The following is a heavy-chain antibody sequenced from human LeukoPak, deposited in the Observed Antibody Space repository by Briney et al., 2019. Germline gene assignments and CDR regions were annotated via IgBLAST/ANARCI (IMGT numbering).Heavy chain of an antibody. D-gene: IGHD3-10*01. V-gene: IGHV3-30*18. CDR3: AKVQTSGWHRGDFDI. Sequence: GGSLRLSCAASGFTFSSYGMHWVRQAPGKGLEWVAVISCDGSNKYYADSVKGRFTISRDNSKNTLYLQMNSLRAEDTAVYYCAKVQTSGWHRGDFDIWGQGTMVTVSS. CDR1: GFTFSSYG. CDR2: ISCDGSNK. J-gene: IGHJ3*02.